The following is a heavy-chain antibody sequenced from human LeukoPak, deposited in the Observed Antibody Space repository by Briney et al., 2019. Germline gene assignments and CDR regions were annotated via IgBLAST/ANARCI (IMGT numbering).Heavy chain of an antibody. J-gene: IGHJ4*02. Sequence: SETLSLTCTVSDDSARSDNYFGGWVRQPPGKGLERIGNIYYSGSTYYNPSLKSRVTMSVDTSKNQFFLKLNSVTAADTALYYCARGRPYSGGYHLDYWGQGILVTVSA. CDR3: ARGRPYSGGYHLDY. CDR1: DDSARSDNYF. CDR2: IYYSGST. D-gene: IGHD1-26*01. V-gene: IGHV4-39*01.